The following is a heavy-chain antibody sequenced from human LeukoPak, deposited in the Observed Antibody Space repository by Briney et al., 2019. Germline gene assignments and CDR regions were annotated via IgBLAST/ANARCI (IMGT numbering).Heavy chain of an antibody. CDR1: GYTFTNYY. CDR3: ARDLCSNTRCYMNAFDI. J-gene: IGHJ3*02. CDR2: IDPSDGST. Sequence: GASVKVSCKASGYTFTNYYLHWVRQAPGQGLEWLGIIDPSDGSTTYAQKFQGRVTMTRDTSTSTVNMELNSLRSEDTAVYYCARDLCSNTRCYMNAFDIWGQGTMVIVSS. V-gene: IGHV1-46*01. D-gene: IGHD2-2*02.